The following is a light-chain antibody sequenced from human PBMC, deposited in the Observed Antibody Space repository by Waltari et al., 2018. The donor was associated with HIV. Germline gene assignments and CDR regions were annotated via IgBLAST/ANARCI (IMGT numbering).Light chain of an antibody. CDR3: QAWDSSTVV. Sequence: SYELTQPPSVSVSPGQTASIPCPGAKLGAKYACWYQQKPGQSPVVVIYQDSKRPSGIPERFSGSNSGNTATLTISGTQAMDEADYYCQAWDSSTVVFGGGTKLTVL. V-gene: IGLV3-1*01. CDR2: QDS. J-gene: IGLJ2*01. CDR1: KLGAKY.